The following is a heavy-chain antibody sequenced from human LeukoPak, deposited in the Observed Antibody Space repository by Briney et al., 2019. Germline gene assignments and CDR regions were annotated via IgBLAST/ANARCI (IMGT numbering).Heavy chain of an antibody. CDR1: GGSVSSRSYF. J-gene: IGHJ4*02. CDR2: IYYSGST. V-gene: IGHV4-61*01. CDR3: AGHYYGSGGGFDH. Sequence: SETLSLTCTVSGGSVSSRSYFWSWIRQPPGKGLEWIGFIYYSGSTNHNPSLKSRVTISLDTSKNQLSLKLSSVTAEDTAVYYCAGHYYGSGGGFDHWGQGTLVTVSS. D-gene: IGHD3-10*01.